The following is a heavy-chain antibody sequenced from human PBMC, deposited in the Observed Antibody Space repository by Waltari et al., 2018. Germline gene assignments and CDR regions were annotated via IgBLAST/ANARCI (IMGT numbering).Heavy chain of an antibody. CDR3: ARGYYYDSTYDY. V-gene: IGHV4-38-2*02. J-gene: IGHJ4*02. CDR1: GYSISSGYY. CDR2: IYQSGST. Sequence: QVQLQESGPGLVKPSETLSLTCTVSGYSISSGYYWGWIRQPPGKGREWIWSIYQSGSTYHNPSLKSRFTISVDTSKNQFSLKLSSVTAADTAVYYCARGYYYDSTYDYWGQGTLVTVSS. D-gene: IGHD3-22*01.